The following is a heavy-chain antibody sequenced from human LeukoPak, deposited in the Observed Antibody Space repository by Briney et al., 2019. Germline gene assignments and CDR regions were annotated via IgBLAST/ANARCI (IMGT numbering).Heavy chain of an antibody. D-gene: IGHD3-3*01. CDR2: MTSSGTDI. CDR3: AKTSLSDASGHYYYMDV. J-gene: IGHJ6*03. Sequence: GGSLRLSCAAPGFTSSTYNMSWVRQTPGKGLGWVSSMTSSGTDIYYADSLKGRFTISRDDSQHTVSLQVNNLRTEDTALYYCAKTSLSDASGHYYYMDVWGKRTTVTVSS. V-gene: IGHV3-21*01. CDR1: GFTSSTYN.